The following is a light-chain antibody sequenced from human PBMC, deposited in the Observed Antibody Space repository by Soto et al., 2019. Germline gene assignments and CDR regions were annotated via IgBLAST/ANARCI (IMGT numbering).Light chain of an antibody. CDR2: DAS. CDR1: QSVSGW. CDR3: QQYETFSGT. V-gene: IGKV1-5*01. J-gene: IGKJ1*01. Sequence: DIQMTQSPSTLSASVGDTVTVTCRASQSVSGWLVWYQQKPGEAPKLLIYDASVLPRGVPSRFSGSGSGTKFTLTIASLQPDDFATYYCQQYETFSGTFGPGTKVEI.